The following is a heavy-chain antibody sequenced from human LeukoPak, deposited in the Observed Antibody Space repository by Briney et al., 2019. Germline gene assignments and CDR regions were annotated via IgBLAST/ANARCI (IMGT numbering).Heavy chain of an antibody. CDR3: ARGAIFVGGVGAQDY. CDR1: GFTVTGNY. V-gene: IGHV3-53*01. CDR2: IYSGGST. Sequence: PGGSLRLSCAASGFTVTGNYMGWVRQAPGKGLEWVSVIYSGGSTFYADSVKGRFTISRDNSKNTLFLQMHSLRAEDTAVYYCARGAIFVGGVGAQDYWGQGTLVTVSS. J-gene: IGHJ4*02. D-gene: IGHD1-26*01.